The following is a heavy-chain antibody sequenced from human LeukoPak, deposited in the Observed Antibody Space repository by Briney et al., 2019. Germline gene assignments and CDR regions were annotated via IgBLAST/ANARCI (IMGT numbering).Heavy chain of an antibody. Sequence: GASVKVSCKASGYTFTSYDINWARQATGQGLEWMGWMNPNSGNTGYAQKFQGRVTITRNTSISTAYMELSSLRSEDTAVYYCARIKDYYYMDVWGKGTTVTVSS. V-gene: IGHV1-8*03. J-gene: IGHJ6*03. CDR3: ARIKDYYYMDV. CDR1: GYTFTSYD. CDR2: MNPNSGNT.